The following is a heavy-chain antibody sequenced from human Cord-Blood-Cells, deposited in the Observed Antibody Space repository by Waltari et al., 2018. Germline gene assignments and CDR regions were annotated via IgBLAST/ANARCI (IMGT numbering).Heavy chain of an antibody. V-gene: IGHV3-23*01. Sequence: EVQLLASGGGLVQPGGSLRLAGAAPGFSFSSYAMIWVRLAPGTGLEWLSAIMGSGGSTYYVDSVKGRFTISRDNSKNTLYLQMNSLRAEDTAVYYCAKESGYSYGYFDYWGQGTLVTVSS. CDR2: IMGSGGST. CDR1: GFSFSSYA. CDR3: AKESGYSYGYFDY. J-gene: IGHJ4*02. D-gene: IGHD5-18*01.